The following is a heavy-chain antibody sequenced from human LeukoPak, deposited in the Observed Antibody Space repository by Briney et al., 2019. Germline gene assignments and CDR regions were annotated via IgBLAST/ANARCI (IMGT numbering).Heavy chain of an antibody. CDR3: ATGSGSYPWDHYYYYGMDV. V-gene: IGHV1-69*13. Sequence: SVKVSCKASGGTFSSYAISWVRQAPGQGLEWMGGIIPIFGTANYAQKFQGRVTITADESTSTAYMELSRLRSDDTAVYYCATGSGSYPWDHYYYYGMDVWGQGTTVTVSS. CDR1: GGTFSSYA. J-gene: IGHJ6*02. D-gene: IGHD3-10*01. CDR2: IIPIFGTA.